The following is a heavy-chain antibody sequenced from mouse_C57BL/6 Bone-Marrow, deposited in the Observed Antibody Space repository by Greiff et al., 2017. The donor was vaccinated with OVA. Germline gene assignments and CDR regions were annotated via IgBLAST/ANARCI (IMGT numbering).Heavy chain of an antibody. CDR1: GYTFTSYW. CDR3: AESRFYGLYAMDY. J-gene: IGHJ4*01. Sequence: QVQLKESGAELAKPGASVKLSCKASGYTFTSYWMHWVKQRPGQGLEWIGYINPSSGYTKYNQKFKDKATLTADKSSSTAYMQLSSLTYEDSAVYYCAESRFYGLYAMDYWGQGTSVTVSS. D-gene: IGHD1-1*01. V-gene: IGHV1-7*01. CDR2: INPSSGYT.